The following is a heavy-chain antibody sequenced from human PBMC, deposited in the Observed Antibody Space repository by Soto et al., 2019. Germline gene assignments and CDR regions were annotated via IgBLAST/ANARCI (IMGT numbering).Heavy chain of an antibody. CDR1: GYTYTSYG. CDR2: ISAYNGNT. Sequence: QVQLVQSGAEVKKPGASVKVSCKASGYTYTSYGVSWVRQAPGQGLEWMGWISAYNGNTNYAQKLQGRVTMTTDTSTSTAYMELRSLRSDDTAVYYCARDALYDYIWASYRYGDYWGQGTLVAVSS. V-gene: IGHV1-18*01. D-gene: IGHD3-16*02. J-gene: IGHJ4*02. CDR3: ARDALYDYIWASYRYGDY.